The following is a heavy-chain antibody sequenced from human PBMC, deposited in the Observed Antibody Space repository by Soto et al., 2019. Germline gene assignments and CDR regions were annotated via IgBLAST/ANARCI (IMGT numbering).Heavy chain of an antibody. CDR2: INPSGGST. V-gene: IGHV1-46*01. CDR3: ARHDNMTLGSQYLDS. J-gene: IGHJ4*02. CDR1: GYTFTSYY. Sequence: ASVKVSCKASGYTFTSYYMHWVRQAPGQGLEWMGIINPSGGSTSYAQKFQGRVTMTRDTSTSTVYMELSSLRSEDTALYFCARHDNMTLGSQYLDSWGPGTLVTVSS. D-gene: IGHD1-1*01.